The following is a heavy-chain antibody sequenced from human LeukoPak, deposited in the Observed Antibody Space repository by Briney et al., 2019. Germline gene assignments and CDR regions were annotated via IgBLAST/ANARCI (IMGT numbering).Heavy chain of an antibody. CDR2: ISGSGGST. V-gene: IGHV3-23*01. CDR3: AKDTLRGGYNPGY. CDR1: GFTFSSYA. J-gene: IGHJ4*02. D-gene: IGHD5-24*01. Sequence: TGGSLRLSCAASGFTFSSYAMSWVRQAPGKGLEWVLAISGSGGSTYYADSVKGRFTISRDNSKNTLYLQMNSLRAEDTAVYYCAKDTLRGGYNPGYWGQGTLVTVSS.